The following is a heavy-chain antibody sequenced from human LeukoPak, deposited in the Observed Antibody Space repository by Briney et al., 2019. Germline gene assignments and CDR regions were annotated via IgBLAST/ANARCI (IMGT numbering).Heavy chain of an antibody. J-gene: IGHJ4*02. Sequence: GTSLRLSCAASGFTFKNYGMHWVRQAPGKGLEWVAFIRYDGSNKYYADSVKGRFTISRDNSKNTLYLQMNSLRAEDTAVYYCAKGHTYYYDSSGYYSPDPFDYWGQGTLVTVSS. CDR1: GFTFKNYG. CDR3: AKGHTYYYDSSGYYSPDPFDY. V-gene: IGHV3-30*02. D-gene: IGHD3-22*01. CDR2: IRYDGSNK.